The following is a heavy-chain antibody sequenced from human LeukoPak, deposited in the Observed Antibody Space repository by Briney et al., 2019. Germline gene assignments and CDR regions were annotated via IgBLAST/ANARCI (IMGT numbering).Heavy chain of an antibody. J-gene: IGHJ4*02. Sequence: PSETLSLTCGVYGGSFSGYYYNWIRQSPGKGPEWIAEINHLGSTNYNPSLRSRVAISIDTSKSQFSLRLISVTAADTAVYYCARGGYNIDWMKDAPDIWGQGTLVTVSS. D-gene: IGHD3-9*01. V-gene: IGHV4-34*01. CDR3: ARGGYNIDWMKDAPDI. CDR2: INHLGST. CDR1: GGSFSGYY.